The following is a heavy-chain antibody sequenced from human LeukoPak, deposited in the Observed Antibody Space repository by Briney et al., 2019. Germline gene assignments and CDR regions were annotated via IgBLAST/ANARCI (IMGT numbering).Heavy chain of an antibody. CDR2: IWYDGSNK. J-gene: IGHJ3*02. V-gene: IGHV3-33*01. CDR3: ARDGDILTGDDAFDI. CDR1: GFTFSSYG. Sequence: PGGSLRLSCAASGFTFSSYGMHWVRQAPGKGLEWVAVIWYDGSNKYYADSVKGRFTISRDNSKNTLYLQMNSLRAEDTAVYYCARDGDILTGDDAFDIWGQGTMVTVSS. D-gene: IGHD3-9*01.